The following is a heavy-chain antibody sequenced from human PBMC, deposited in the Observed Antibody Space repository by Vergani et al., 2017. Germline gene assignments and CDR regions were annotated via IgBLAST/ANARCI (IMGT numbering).Heavy chain of an antibody. V-gene: IGHV3-21*01. CDR3: ASRYSSGWYEVPYYYYGMDV. D-gene: IGHD6-19*01. J-gene: IGHJ6*02. CDR2: ISSSSSYI. Sequence: VQLAESGGGRVQPGRSLRLSCAASGFTFSSYSMNWVRQAPGKGLEWVSSISSSSSYIYYADSVKGRFTISRDNAKNSLYLQMNSLRAEDTAVYYCASRYSSGWYEVPYYYYGMDVWGQGTTVTVSS. CDR1: GFTFSSYS.